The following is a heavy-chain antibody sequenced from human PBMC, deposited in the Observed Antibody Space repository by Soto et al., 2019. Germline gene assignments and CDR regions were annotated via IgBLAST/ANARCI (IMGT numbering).Heavy chain of an antibody. J-gene: IGHJ4*02. Sequence: GGSLRLSCAASGFTFSSYEINWVRQAPGKGLEWVSSISSSSSYIYYADSLKGRFTISRDNAKSSLFLQMNSLRAEDAAVYYCARAKSSGWYPFHYSCQGPWVSV. CDR3: ARAKSSGWYPFHY. V-gene: IGHV3-21*01. D-gene: IGHD6-19*01. CDR1: GFTFSSYE. CDR2: ISSSSSYI.